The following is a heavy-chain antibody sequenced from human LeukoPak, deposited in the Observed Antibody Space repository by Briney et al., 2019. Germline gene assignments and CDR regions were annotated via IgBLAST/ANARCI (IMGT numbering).Heavy chain of an antibody. Sequence: GRSLRLSCAASGFSFDDYAMHWVRQAPGKGLEWVSGISWNSGSIGYADSVKGRFTISRDNAKNSLYLQMNSLRAEDTALYYCAKAPRAYYDISGAGDYFDYWGQGTLVTVSS. V-gene: IGHV3-9*01. CDR2: ISWNSGSI. CDR3: AKAPRAYYDISGAGDYFDY. D-gene: IGHD3-22*01. CDR1: GFSFDDYA. J-gene: IGHJ4*02.